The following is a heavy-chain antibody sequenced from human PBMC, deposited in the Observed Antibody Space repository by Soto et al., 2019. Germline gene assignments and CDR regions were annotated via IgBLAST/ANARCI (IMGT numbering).Heavy chain of an antibody. CDR2: INAGNGNT. D-gene: IGHD6-13*01. CDR1: GYTFTSYA. CDR3: ARGFRISSSWLDY. J-gene: IGHJ4*02. V-gene: IGHV1-3*01. Sequence: ASVKVSCKASGYTFTSYAMHWARQAPGQSLEWMGWINAGNGNTKYSQKFQGRVTITRDTSASTAYMELSSLRSEDTAVYYCARGFRISSSWLDYWGQGTLVTVSS.